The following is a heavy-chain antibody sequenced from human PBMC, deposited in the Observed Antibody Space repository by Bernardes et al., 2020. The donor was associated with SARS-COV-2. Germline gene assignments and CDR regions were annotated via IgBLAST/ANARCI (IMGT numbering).Heavy chain of an antibody. D-gene: IGHD3-10*01. CDR1: GGSFRGSY. CDR2: INHSGST. CDR3: ARAPWYYGSGSFFDY. V-gene: IGHV4-34*01. Sequence: SETLSITCAVYGGSFRGSYWSWIRQLPGPGLEWIGEINHSGSTNYNPSLKSRVTISVDTSKNQFSLKLSSVTAADTAVYYCARAPWYYGSGSFFDYWGQGTLVTVSS. J-gene: IGHJ4*02.